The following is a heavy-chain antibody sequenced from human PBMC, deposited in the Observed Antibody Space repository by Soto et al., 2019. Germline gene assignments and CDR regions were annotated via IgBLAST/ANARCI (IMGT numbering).Heavy chain of an antibody. Sequence: QVQLVQSGAEVKKPGASVKVSCKASGYNFNSYTISWVRQAPGQGLEWMGRISAYNGNTNYAQKLQGRVTMTPDTPTSTAYMELRSLRSDDTAVYHWARVVGALGHWSDPWGQGTRVTGSS. CDR1: GYNFNSYT. V-gene: IGHV1-18*01. J-gene: IGHJ5*02. CDR3: ARVVGALGHWSDP. D-gene: IGHD2-15*01. CDR2: ISAYNGNT.